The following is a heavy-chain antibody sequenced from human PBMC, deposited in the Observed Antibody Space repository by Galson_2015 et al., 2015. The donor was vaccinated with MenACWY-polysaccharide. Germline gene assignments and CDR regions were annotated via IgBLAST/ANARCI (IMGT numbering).Heavy chain of an antibody. V-gene: IGHV3-48*01. CDR3: ARGRLDY. CDR1: GFTFSSYS. Sequence: SLRLSCAASGFTFSSYSMNWVRQAPGNGLEWVSYISSSSSTIYYADSVKGRFTISRDNAKNSLYLQINSLRAEDTAVYYCARGRLDYWGQETLVTVSS. CDR2: ISSSSSTI. J-gene: IGHJ4*02.